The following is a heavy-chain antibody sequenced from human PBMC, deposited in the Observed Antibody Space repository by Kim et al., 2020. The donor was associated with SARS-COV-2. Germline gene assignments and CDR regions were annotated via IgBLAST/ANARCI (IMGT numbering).Heavy chain of an antibody. D-gene: IGHD6-19*01. CDR3: ARKTHGSGWTHFDF. V-gene: IGHV3-72*01. Sequence: EYASSVKGRFTISRDDSSLYLQMNSLIIEDTAVYFCARKTHGSGWTHFDFWGQGTLVTVSS. J-gene: IGHJ4*02.